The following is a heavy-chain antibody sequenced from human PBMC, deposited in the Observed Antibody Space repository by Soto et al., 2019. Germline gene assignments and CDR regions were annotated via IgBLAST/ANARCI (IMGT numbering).Heavy chain of an antibody. Sequence: ASVKVSCKASGYTFTSYGISWVRQAPGQGLEWMGWISAYNGNTNYAQKLQGRVTMTTDTSPSTAYMELRSLRSDDTAVYYCASSIAVADAFDIWGQGTMVTVSS. V-gene: IGHV1-18*01. J-gene: IGHJ3*02. CDR2: ISAYNGNT. D-gene: IGHD6-19*01. CDR3: ASSIAVADAFDI. CDR1: GYTFTSYG.